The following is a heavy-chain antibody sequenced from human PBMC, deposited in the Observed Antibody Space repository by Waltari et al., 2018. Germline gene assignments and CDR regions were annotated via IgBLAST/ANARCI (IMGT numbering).Heavy chain of an antibody. D-gene: IGHD3-10*01. CDR2: IWYDGSNK. CDR1: GFTFSSYG. CDR3: ARDYYGSGGYYYGMDV. J-gene: IGHJ6*02. V-gene: IGHV3-33*01. Sequence: QVQLVESGGGVVQPGRSLRLSCAASGFTFSSYGMHWVRQAPGKGLEWVAVIWYDGSNKYYADSVKGRFTISRDNSKNTLYLQMNSLRAEDTAVYYCARDYYGSGGYYYGMDVWGQGTTVTVSS.